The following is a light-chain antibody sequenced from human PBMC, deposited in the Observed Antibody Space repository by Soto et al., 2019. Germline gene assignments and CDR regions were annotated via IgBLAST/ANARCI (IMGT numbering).Light chain of an antibody. CDR1: QGIKDY. Sequence: EIVITQSPATLSVSPGERATLSCRASQGIKDYLAWFQQKPGQAPRLLIYGASTRATAIPARFSGSGSGTEFTLTISSLESEDFATYYCQQYNTYSLTFGGGTKVDIK. CDR3: QQYNTYSLT. CDR2: GAS. J-gene: IGKJ4*02. V-gene: IGKV3-15*01.